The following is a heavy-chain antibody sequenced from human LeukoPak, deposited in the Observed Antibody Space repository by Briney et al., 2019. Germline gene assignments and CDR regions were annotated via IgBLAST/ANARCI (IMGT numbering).Heavy chain of an antibody. J-gene: IGHJ3*02. Sequence: GGSLRLSCAASGFTVSSNYMSWVRQAPGKGLEWVSVIYSGGSTYYADSVKGRFTISRDNSKNTLYLQMNSLRAEDTAVYYCARDRDIFYAFDIWGQGTMVTVSS. CDR1: GFTVSSNY. CDR2: IYSGGST. V-gene: IGHV3-53*01. CDR3: ARDRDIFYAFDI. D-gene: IGHD3-9*01.